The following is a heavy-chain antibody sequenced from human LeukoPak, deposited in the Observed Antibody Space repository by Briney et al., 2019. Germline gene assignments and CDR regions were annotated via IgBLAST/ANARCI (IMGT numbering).Heavy chain of an antibody. V-gene: IGHV1-2*02. Sequence: EASAKVSCKASGYTFTGYYMHWVRQAPGQGLEWMGWINPNSGGTNYAQKFQGRVTMTRDTSISTAYMELSRLRSDDTAVYYCAISVYYDSSGYFDYWGQGTLVTVSS. CDR3: AISVYYDSSGYFDY. J-gene: IGHJ4*02. D-gene: IGHD3-22*01. CDR1: GYTFTGYY. CDR2: INPNSGGT.